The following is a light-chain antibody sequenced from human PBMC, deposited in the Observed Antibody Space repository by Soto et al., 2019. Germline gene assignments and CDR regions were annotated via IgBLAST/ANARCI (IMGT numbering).Light chain of an antibody. CDR1: QSVSSSY. CDR2: GAS. Sequence: EIVLTQSPSTLSLSPGERATLSCSASQSVSSSYLAWYQQKPGQATRLLIYGASSRATGIPDRFSGSGSGTDFTLTISGLEPEDFAVYYCQQYGSSPTFGQGTKVEIK. V-gene: IGKV3-20*01. CDR3: QQYGSSPT. J-gene: IGKJ1*01.